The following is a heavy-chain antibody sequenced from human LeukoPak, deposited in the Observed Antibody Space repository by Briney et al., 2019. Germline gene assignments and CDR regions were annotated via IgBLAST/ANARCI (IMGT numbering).Heavy chain of an antibody. CDR2: IKSKTDGGTT. V-gene: IGHV3-15*05. Sequence: GGSLRLSCAASGFTFNNAWMSWVRQAPGKGLEWVGRIKSKTDGGTTDYAAPVKGRFIISRDDSKNTLYLQMNSLKTEDTALYYCTTQAVNYYYGMDVWGQGTTVTVSS. J-gene: IGHJ6*02. CDR1: GFTFNNAW. D-gene: IGHD4-17*01. CDR3: TTQAVNYYYGMDV.